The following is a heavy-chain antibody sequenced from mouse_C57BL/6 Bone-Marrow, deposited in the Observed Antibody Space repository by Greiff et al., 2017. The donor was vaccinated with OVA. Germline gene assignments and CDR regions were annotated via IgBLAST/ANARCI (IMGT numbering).Heavy chain of an antibody. CDR3: ARRGAKGPY. CDR2: IYPSDSET. J-gene: IGHJ2*01. CDR1: GYTFTSYW. V-gene: IGHV1-61*01. D-gene: IGHD1-3*01. Sequence: QVQLQQPGAELVRPGSSVKLSCKASGYTFTSYWMDWVKQRPGQGLEWIGNIYPSDSETHYNQKFKDKATLTVDKSSSTAYLQLSSQTSEDSAVYYCARRGAKGPYWGQGTTLTVSS.